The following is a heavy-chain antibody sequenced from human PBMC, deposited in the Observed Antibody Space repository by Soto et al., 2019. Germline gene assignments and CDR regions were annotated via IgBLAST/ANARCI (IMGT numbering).Heavy chain of an antibody. V-gene: IGHV3-7*01. CDR3: AKDRGSRSVWYYYGMDV. D-gene: IGHD3-16*01. CDR2: IKQDGSEK. CDR1: GFTFSSYW. J-gene: IGHJ6*02. Sequence: GGSLRLSCAASGFTFSSYWMSWVRQAPGKGLEWVANIKQDGSEKYYVDSVKGRFTISRDNAKDSLYLQMNSLRAEDTAVYYCAKDRGSRSVWYYYGMDVWGQGTTVTVSS.